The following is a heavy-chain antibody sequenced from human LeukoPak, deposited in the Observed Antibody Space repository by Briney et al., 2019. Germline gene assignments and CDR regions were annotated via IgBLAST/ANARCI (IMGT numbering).Heavy chain of an antibody. V-gene: IGHV1-46*03. CDR3: AGEPYYYYGMDV. CDR1: GYTFTSYY. J-gene: IGHJ6*02. CDR2: INPSGGST. Sequence: ASVKVSCKASGYTFTSYYMHWVRQAPGQGLEWMGIINPSGGSTSYAQKFQGRVTMTRDTSTSTVYMELSSLRSEDPAVYYWAGEPYYYYGMDVWGQGTTVTVSS.